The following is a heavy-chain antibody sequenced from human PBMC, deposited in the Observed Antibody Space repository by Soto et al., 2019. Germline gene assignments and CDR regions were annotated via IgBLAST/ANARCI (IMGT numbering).Heavy chain of an antibody. CDR2: ISSSGITT. V-gene: IGHV3-11*01. Sequence: QAQLVESGGGLVKPGGSLRLSCSASGFSFGDYYMSWIRQAPGKGLEWVSSISSSGITTYHADSVEGRLTISRDNAKNSLHLQMNSLRAEDTAVYYCARDHGGGGLTLDYWGQGTLVSVSS. CDR1: GFSFGDYY. CDR3: ARDHGGGGLTLDY. D-gene: IGHD3-16*01. J-gene: IGHJ4*02.